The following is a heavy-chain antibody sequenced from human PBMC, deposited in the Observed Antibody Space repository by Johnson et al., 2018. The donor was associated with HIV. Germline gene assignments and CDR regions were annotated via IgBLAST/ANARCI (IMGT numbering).Heavy chain of an antibody. J-gene: IGHJ3*02. CDR1: GFTFSGYA. Sequence: QVQLVESGGGVVQPGRSLRLSCAASGFTFSGYAMHWVRQAPGKGLEWVAVIYYDGTNKHYADSVKGRFTISRDNSKNTLYLQMNSLRAEDTAVYYCVRDQGSGWPTNAFDIWGRGTRVTVSS. D-gene: IGHD6-19*01. V-gene: IGHV3-30*03. CDR3: VRDQGSGWPTNAFDI. CDR2: IYYDGTNK.